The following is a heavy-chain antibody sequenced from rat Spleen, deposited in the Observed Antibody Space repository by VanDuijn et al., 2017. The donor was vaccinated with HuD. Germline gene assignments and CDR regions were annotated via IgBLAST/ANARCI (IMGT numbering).Heavy chain of an antibody. CDR1: GHSITSSYR. Sequence: EVQLQESGPGLVKPSQSLSLTCSVTGHSITSSYRWNWIRKFPGNTLEWMGYINSAGSTNYNPSLKSRISITRDTSKNQFFLQVNSVTTEDTATYYCATQISGYFGYWGLRVMVTVSS. CDR2: INSAGST. V-gene: IGHV3-3*01. J-gene: IGHJ2*01. CDR3: ATQISGYFGY.